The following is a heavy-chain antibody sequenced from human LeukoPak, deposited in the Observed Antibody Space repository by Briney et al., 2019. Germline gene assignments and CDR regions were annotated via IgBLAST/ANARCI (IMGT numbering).Heavy chain of an antibody. CDR3: ARRGWGSGNYYFDY. CDR1: GGSISGSSYY. J-gene: IGHJ4*02. D-gene: IGHD3-10*01. Sequence: SETLSLTCTVSGGSISGSSYYWGWIRQPPGKGLEWIGSIYYTGSTYYNPSLKSRVTISVDTSKNQFSLKLSSVTAADTAVYYCARRGWGSGNYYFDYWGQGTLVTVSS. CDR2: IYYTGST. V-gene: IGHV4-39*07.